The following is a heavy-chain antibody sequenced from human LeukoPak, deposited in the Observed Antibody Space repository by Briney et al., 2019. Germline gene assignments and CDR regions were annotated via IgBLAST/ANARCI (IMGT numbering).Heavy chain of an antibody. CDR1: GYTFTDYY. J-gene: IGHJ5*02. CDR3: ARASASTVTSP. CDR2: ISTYNGNT. Sequence: EASVKLSCKASGYTFTDYYLHWVRQATGQGLEWMGWISTYNGNTNYAQNLQGRVTMTTDTSTNTAYMELRSLRSDDTAVYYCARASASTVTSPWGQGTLVTVSS. V-gene: IGHV1-18*04. D-gene: IGHD4-17*01.